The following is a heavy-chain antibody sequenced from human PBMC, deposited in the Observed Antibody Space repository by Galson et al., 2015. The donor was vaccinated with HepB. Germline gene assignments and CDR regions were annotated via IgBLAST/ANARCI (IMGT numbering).Heavy chain of an antibody. CDR3: ATPHYYDSSGFDAFDI. CDR2: ISGNNDNT. V-gene: IGHV1-18*01. Sequence: SVKVSCKAFGYSFISYGISWVRQAPGQGLEWMGWISGNNDNTKYAQKLQGRVTMTTDTPTDTAYMELRSLRSDDTAVYYCATPHYYDSSGFDAFDIWGQGTMVTVSS. CDR1: GYSFISYG. J-gene: IGHJ3*02. D-gene: IGHD3-22*01.